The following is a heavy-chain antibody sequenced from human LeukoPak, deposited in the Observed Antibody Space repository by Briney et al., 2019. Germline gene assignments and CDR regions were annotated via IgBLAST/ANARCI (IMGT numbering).Heavy chain of an antibody. V-gene: IGHV4-30-4*08. J-gene: IGHJ5*02. CDR3: AREAYCGGDCYDGWFDP. D-gene: IGHD2-21*01. CDR2: IYYSGST. Sequence: PSQTLSLTCTVSGGSISSGDYYWSWIRQPPGKGLEWIGHIYYSGSTYYNPSLKSRVTISVDTSKNQFSLKLSSVTAADTAVYYCAREAYCGGDCYDGWFDPWGQGTLVTVSS. CDR1: GGSISSGDYY.